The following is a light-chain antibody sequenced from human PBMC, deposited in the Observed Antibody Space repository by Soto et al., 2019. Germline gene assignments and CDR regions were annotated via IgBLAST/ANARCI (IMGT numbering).Light chain of an antibody. V-gene: IGKV1-5*01. CDR1: QNISVW. CDR3: QHYDSSYPT. CDR2: DAS. Sequence: DIQMTQSPSTLSASVGDGVTITCRASQNISVWLAWYQQRPGKAPKFLIYDASSLETGVPSRFSVSESGTAFPLTTRRPHPDDCATYYCQHYDSSYPTFGQGTKLEIK. J-gene: IGKJ2*01.